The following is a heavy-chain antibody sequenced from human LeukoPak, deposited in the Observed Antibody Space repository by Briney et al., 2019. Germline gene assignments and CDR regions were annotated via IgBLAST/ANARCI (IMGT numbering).Heavy chain of an antibody. J-gene: IGHJ3*02. CDR3: ARANVLLLGAFDI. CDR2: IYYSGST. Sequence: SETLSLTCTVSGGSISSYYWSWIRQPPGKGLEWTGYIYYSGSTNYNPSLKSRVTISVDTSKNQFSLKLSSVTAADTAVYYCARANVLLLGAFDIWGQGTMVTVSS. V-gene: IGHV4-59*01. CDR1: GGSISSYY. D-gene: IGHD3-10*01.